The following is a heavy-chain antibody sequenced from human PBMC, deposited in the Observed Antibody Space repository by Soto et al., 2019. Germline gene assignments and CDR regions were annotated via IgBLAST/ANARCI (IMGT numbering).Heavy chain of an antibody. J-gene: IGHJ6*02. CDR2: IDPSDSYT. CDR1: GYSFTSYW. CDR3: ARPAADTVTTTYYYGMDV. D-gene: IGHD4-17*01. V-gene: IGHV5-10-1*01. Sequence: PGESLKISCNGSGYSFTSYWISWVRQMPGKGLEWMGRIDPSDSYTNYSPSFQGHVTISADKSISTAYLQWSSLKASDTAMYYCARPAADTVTTTYYYGMDVWGQGTTVTVSS.